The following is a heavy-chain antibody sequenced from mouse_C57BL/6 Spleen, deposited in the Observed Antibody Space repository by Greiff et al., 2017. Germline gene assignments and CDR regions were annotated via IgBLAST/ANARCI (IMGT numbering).Heavy chain of an antibody. CDR1: GYTFTSYW. J-gene: IGHJ3*01. V-gene: IGHV1-64*01. CDR2: IHPNSGST. CDR3: ARLDYYGSSPWFAY. Sequence: VQLQQPGAELVKPGASVKLSCKASGYTFTSYWMHWVKQRPGQGLEWIGMIHPNSGSTNYNEKFKSKATLTVDKSSSTAYMQLSSLTSEDSAVYYCARLDYYGSSPWFAYWGQGTLVTVSA. D-gene: IGHD1-1*01.